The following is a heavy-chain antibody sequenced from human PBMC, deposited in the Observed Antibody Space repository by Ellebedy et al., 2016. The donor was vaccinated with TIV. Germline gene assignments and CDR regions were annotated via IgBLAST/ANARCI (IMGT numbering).Heavy chain of an antibody. Sequence: MPSETLSLTCAVYGGSFSGYYWSWIRQPPGKGLEWIGEINHSRSTNYNPSLKSRVTISVDMSKNQFSLKLSSVTAADTAVYYCARSDGGDCGGDCYPLWGQGTLVTVSS. J-gene: IGHJ4*02. V-gene: IGHV4-34*01. CDR2: INHSRST. D-gene: IGHD2-21*02. CDR3: ARSDGGDCGGDCYPL. CDR1: GGSFSGYY.